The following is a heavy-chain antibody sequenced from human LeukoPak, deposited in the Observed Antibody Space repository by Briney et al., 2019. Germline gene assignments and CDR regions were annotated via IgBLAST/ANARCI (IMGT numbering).Heavy chain of an antibody. V-gene: IGHV3-30*02. Sequence: GGSLRLSCAASGFTFSSYEMNWVRQAPGKGLEWVAFIRYDGSNKYYADSVKGRFTISRDNSKNTLYLQMNSLRAEDTAVYYCAKLQLAYSSSWYGGGAFDYWGQGTLVTVSS. CDR2: IRYDGSNK. J-gene: IGHJ4*02. CDR3: AKLQLAYSSSWYGGGAFDY. CDR1: GFTFSSYE. D-gene: IGHD6-13*01.